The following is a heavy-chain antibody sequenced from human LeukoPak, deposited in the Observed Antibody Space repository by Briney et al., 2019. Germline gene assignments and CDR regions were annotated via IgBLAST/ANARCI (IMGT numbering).Heavy chain of an antibody. CDR2: IYYSGST. Sequence: PSETLSLTCTVSGGSISSYYWSWIRQPPGKGLEWIGYIYYSGSTNYNPSLKSRVTISVDTSKNQFSLKLSSVTAADTAVYYCARGRLPDPLYYYHYMDVWGKGTTVTVSS. D-gene: IGHD2-21*02. V-gene: IGHV4-59*01. J-gene: IGHJ6*03. CDR1: GGSISSYY. CDR3: ARGRLPDPLYYYHYMDV.